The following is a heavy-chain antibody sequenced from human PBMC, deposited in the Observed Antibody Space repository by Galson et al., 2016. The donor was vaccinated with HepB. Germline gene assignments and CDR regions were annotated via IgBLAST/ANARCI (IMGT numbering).Heavy chain of an antibody. D-gene: IGHD3-3*02. CDR2: IVPMFDTV. J-gene: IGHJ4*02. CDR3: ATGVLVSQGFDY. V-gene: IGHV1-69*06. CDR1: GGTFSSYA. Sequence: SVKVSCKASGGTFSSYAFSWVRQAPGHGLEWMGGIVPMFDTVNYAQKFQGRVTVTEDKSTDTAFMELSSLTSDDTAVYYCATGVLVSQGFDYWGQGTLLTVSS.